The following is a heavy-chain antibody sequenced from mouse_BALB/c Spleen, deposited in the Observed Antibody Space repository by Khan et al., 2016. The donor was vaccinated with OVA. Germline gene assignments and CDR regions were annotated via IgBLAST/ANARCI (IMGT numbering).Heavy chain of an antibody. CDR1: GYSLTRSG. CDR3: ARSKYLARY. D-gene: IGHD3-3*01. Sequence: QVQLKESGPGLVAPSQSLSITCTVSGYSLTRSGVHWVRQPPGKGLAWLGLIWAGGSTHYNWALMSRLSISIDTSKSLVFLIMHSLQTDDTALYYCARSKYLARYWGQGTTLTVSS. V-gene: IGHV2-9*02. J-gene: IGHJ2*01. CDR2: IWAGGST.